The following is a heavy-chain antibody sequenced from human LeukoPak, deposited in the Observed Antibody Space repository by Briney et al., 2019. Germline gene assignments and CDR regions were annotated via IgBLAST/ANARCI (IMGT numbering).Heavy chain of an antibody. CDR3: ARHDGRSGGTMGALDS. CDR1: GGSISSGSHH. CDR2: IYDSRTI. V-gene: IGHV4-39*01. J-gene: IGHJ4*02. D-gene: IGHD4-23*01. Sequence: PSETLSLTCTVCGGSISSGSHHWGWFRQSPGKGLEWIGSIYDSRTIYYNPSLNSRVTISAVTSKNQFSLQLNSVTAADTAVYYCARHDGRSGGTMGALDSWGQGSLDTVSS.